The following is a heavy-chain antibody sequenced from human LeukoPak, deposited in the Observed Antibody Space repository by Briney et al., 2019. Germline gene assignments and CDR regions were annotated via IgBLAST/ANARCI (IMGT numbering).Heavy chain of an antibody. Sequence: GGSLRLSCAASGFTFSDYYMSWIRQAPGKGLEGVSYISSSGSTIYYADSVKGRFTISRDNAKNSLYLQMNSLGAEDTAVYYCARDRPVAGTDYWGQGTLVTVSS. CDR2: ISSSGSTI. D-gene: IGHD6-19*01. CDR3: ARDRPVAGTDY. V-gene: IGHV3-11*01. CDR1: GFTFSDYY. J-gene: IGHJ4*02.